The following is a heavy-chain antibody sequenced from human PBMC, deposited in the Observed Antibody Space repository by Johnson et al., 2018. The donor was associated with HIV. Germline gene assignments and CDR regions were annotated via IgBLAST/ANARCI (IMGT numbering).Heavy chain of an antibody. V-gene: IGHV3-33*06. CDR2: IWYDGSNK. Sequence: VQLVESGGGVVQPGRSLRLSCAASGFTFSSYGMHWVRQAPGKGLEWVAVIWYDGSNKYYADSVKGRLTMSRDNSKNTLYLEMNSLRVEDTAVYYCAKQQLVPYDAFDIWGQGTMVNVSS. CDR3: AKQQLVPYDAFDI. CDR1: GFTFSSYG. J-gene: IGHJ3*02. D-gene: IGHD6-6*01.